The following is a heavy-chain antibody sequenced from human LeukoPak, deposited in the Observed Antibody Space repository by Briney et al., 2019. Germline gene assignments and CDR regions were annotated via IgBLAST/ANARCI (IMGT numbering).Heavy chain of an antibody. J-gene: IGHJ4*02. CDR3: ATREI. CDR1: GGSISSGDYY. D-gene: IGHD1-26*01. V-gene: IGHV4-30-4*01. Sequence: SQTLSLTCTVSGGSISSGDYYWSWIRQPPGKGLEWIGEINHSGSTNYNPSLKSRVTISVDTSKNQFSLKLASVTAADTAVYYCATREIWGQGTLVTVSS. CDR2: INHSGST.